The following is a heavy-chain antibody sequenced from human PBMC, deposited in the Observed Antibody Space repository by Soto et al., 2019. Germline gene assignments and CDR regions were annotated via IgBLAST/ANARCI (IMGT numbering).Heavy chain of an antibody. CDR1: GFTFSSYG. CDR2: ISYDGSNK. CDR3: PKFGEGPDGMDV. J-gene: IGHJ6*02. Sequence: GGSLRLFCEASGFTFSSYGRHWVRQAPGQGLAWGGVISYDGSNKYYADSVKGRLTISRCNSNNPLYLQINSLRAEDTAVHSCPKFGEGPDGMDVWGQGATVTASS. D-gene: IGHD3-16*01. V-gene: IGHV3-30*18.